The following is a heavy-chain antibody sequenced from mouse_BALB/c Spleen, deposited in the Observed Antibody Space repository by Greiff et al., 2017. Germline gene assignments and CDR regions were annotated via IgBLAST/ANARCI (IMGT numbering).Heavy chain of an antibody. CDR3: TALDY. J-gene: IGHJ2*01. Sequence: EVKLVESGGGLVQPGGSMKLSCVASGFTFSNYWMNWVRQSPEKGLEWVAEIRLKSNNYATHYAESVKGRFTISRDDSKSSVYLQMNNLRAEDTGIYYCTALDYWGQGTTLTVSS. V-gene: IGHV6-6*02. CDR2: IRLKSNNYAT. CDR1: GFTFSNYW.